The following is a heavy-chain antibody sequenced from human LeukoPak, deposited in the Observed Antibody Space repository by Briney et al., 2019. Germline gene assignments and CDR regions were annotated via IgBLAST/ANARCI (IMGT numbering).Heavy chain of an antibody. D-gene: IGHD3-10*01. CDR2: INHSGST. Sequence: AETLSLTCAVYGESFRGYYWSWTRQPPGKGLEWIGEINHSGSTNYNPSLKSRVTISVDTSKNQFSLNLSSVTAADTAVYYCARGRYYGSGRRQKVRVNWFHPWGQGTPVTVSS. V-gene: IGHV4-34*01. CDR1: GESFRGYY. CDR3: ARGRYYGSGRRQKVRVNWFHP. J-gene: IGHJ5*02.